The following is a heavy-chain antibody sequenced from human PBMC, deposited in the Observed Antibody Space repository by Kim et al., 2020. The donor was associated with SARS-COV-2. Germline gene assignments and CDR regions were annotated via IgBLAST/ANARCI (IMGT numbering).Heavy chain of an antibody. CDR3: ARQIGSTGLLVV. CDR2: NSCSASN. Sequence: SETLSLTCTVSGGSISSYYWNWIRQPPGKGLEWVWYVSNSCSASNYSYPSLKRRVTITVDTTKSQFPLMLSPVTAAATVFYCCARQIGSTGLLVVW. CDR1: GGSISSYY. V-gene: IGHV4-59*08. J-gene: IGHJ3*01. D-gene: IGHD2-2*01.